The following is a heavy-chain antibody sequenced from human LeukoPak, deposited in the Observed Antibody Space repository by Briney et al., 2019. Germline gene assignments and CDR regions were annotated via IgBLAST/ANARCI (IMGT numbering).Heavy chain of an antibody. J-gene: IGHJ4*02. CDR3: ARQSTPRYSSSWYYFDY. CDR1: GFTFSSYA. V-gene: IGHV3-30*04. D-gene: IGHD6-13*01. Sequence: GRSLRLSCAASGFTFSSYAMHWVRQAPGKGLEWVALISYDESNKYYADSVKGRFTISRDNSKNTLYLQMNSLRAEDTAVYYCARQSTPRYSSSWYYFDYWGQGTLVTVSS. CDR2: ISYDESNK.